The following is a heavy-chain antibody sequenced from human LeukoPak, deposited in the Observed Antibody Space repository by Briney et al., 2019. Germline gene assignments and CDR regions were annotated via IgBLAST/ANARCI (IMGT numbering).Heavy chain of an antibody. Sequence: GGSLRLSCAASGFTVSSNYMSWVRQAPGKGLEWVSVIYSGGSTYYADSVKGRFTISRDNSKNTLYLQMNSLRAEDTAVYYCARAGVAKITLGYWGQGTLVTVSS. V-gene: IGHV3-53*01. D-gene: IGHD5-12*01. CDR2: IYSGGST. CDR1: GFTVSSNY. J-gene: IGHJ4*02. CDR3: ARAGVAKITLGY.